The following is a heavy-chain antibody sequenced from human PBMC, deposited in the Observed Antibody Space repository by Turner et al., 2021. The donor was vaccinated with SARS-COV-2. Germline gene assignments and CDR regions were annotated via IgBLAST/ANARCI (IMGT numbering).Heavy chain of an antibody. V-gene: IGHV1-69*01. D-gene: IGHD2-15*01. CDR3: ARGEVGYCSGGRCYSGSY. Sequence: QVQLVQSGAEVKKPGSSVKVSCKASGGTFSSYAISWVRQAPGQGLEWMGGIIPIFGTANYEQKFQGRVTITADESTSTAYMELSSLRSEDTAVYYCARGEVGYCSGGRCYSGSYWGQGTLVTVSS. CDR2: IIPIFGTA. J-gene: IGHJ4*02. CDR1: GGTFSSYA.